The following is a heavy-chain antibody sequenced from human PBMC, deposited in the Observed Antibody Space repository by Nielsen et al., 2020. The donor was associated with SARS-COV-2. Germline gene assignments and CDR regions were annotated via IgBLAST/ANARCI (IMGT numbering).Heavy chain of an antibody. CDR2: INPSDGST. D-gene: IGHD1-26*01. CDR1: GYTFTNSY. CDR3: ARGTDTRVVGSTFGYFDF. V-gene: IGHV1-46*01. Sequence: ASVKVSCKASGYTFTNSYLHWVRQAPGQGLEWMGIINPSDGSTRYAQKFQGRVTMTRDTYTSTVYMEVSSLRSEDTALFYCARGTDTRVVGSTFGYFDFWGQGTLVTVSS. J-gene: IGHJ4*02.